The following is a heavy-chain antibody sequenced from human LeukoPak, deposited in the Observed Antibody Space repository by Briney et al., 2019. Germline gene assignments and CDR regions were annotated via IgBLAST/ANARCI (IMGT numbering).Heavy chain of an antibody. CDR2: IRNKANSYTT. V-gene: IGHV3-72*01. CDR3: ARDLRIETTSGY. CDR1: GFTFSDHY. Sequence: PGGSLRLSCAASGFTFSDHYMDWVRQAPGKGLEWVGRIRNKANSYTTEYAASVKGRFTISRDDLKKLLYLQMNSLKIEDTAVYWCARDLRIETTSGYWGQGTLVTVSS. D-gene: IGHD1-7*01. J-gene: IGHJ4*02.